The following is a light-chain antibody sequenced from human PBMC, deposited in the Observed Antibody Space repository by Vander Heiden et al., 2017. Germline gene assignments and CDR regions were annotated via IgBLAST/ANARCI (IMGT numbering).Light chain of an antibody. CDR1: QSISSY. Sequence: DIQRTQYPSSLSASSGDRVTITCRASQSISSYLNWYQQKPGKAPKLLIYAASSLQSGIPSRFSGSGSGTDFTLTISSLRPDDFATYYCQQSYSTPYTFGQGIKLEIK. V-gene: IGKV1-39*01. CDR2: AAS. CDR3: QQSYSTPYT. J-gene: IGKJ2*01.